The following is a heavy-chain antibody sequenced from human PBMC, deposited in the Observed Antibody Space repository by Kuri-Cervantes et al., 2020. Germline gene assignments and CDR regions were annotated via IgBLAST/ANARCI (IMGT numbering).Heavy chain of an antibody. V-gene: IGHV3-11*06. CDR1: GFTFSDYY. D-gene: IGHD2-2*01. Sequence: GESLKISCAASGFTFSDYYMSWIRQAPGKGLEWVSYISSSSSYIYYADSVKGRFTISRDNAKNSLYLQMNSLRAEDTAVYYCARDGDIVVVPAAMISYYFDYWGQGTLVTVSS. J-gene: IGHJ4*02. CDR2: ISSSSSYI. CDR3: ARDGDIVVVPAAMISYYFDY.